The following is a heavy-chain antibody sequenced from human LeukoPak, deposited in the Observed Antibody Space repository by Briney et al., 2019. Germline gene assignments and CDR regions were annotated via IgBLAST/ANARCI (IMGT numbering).Heavy chain of an antibody. CDR3: AKDTCTNGVCYNGGHYYYYYGMDV. Sequence: PGGSLRLSCAASGFTFSSYAMSWVRQAPGKGLEWVSAISGSGGSTYYADSVKGRFTISRDNSKNTLYLQMNSLRAEDTAVYYCAKDTCTNGVCYNGGHYYYYYGMDVWGQGTTVTVSS. CDR1: GFTFSSYA. V-gene: IGHV3-23*01. D-gene: IGHD2-8*01. CDR2: ISGSGGST. J-gene: IGHJ6*02.